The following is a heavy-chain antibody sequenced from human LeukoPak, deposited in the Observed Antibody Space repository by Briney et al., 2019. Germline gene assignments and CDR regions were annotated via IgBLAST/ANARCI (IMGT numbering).Heavy chain of an antibody. V-gene: IGHV3-11*05. Sequence: GGSMRLSCTVSGFTFSDYYMTWVRQAPGKGLEWLSYISGNSGDINYLDSVRGRFTISRDNAKNSLYLQMNSLRVEDTAVYYCTRDPRRLDYLGQGTLVTVSS. CDR1: GFTFSDYY. J-gene: IGHJ4*02. CDR3: TRDPRRLDY. CDR2: ISGNSGDI.